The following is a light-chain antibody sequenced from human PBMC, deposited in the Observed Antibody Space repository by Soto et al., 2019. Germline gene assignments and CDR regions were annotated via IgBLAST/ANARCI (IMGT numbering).Light chain of an antibody. V-gene: IGKV1-39*01. J-gene: IGKJ1*01. CDR1: HSIRNY. CDR2: TAS. Sequence: DVDMTQSPSSLFASVGNIVTITCRASHSIRNYLNWYQQKPGKAPKVLLYTASSLQSGAPSRFSGSGSGTDFTLSIGRLKTEDLANYYCQQTSSSHTGAFGQRTKVDI. CDR3: QQTSSSHTGA.